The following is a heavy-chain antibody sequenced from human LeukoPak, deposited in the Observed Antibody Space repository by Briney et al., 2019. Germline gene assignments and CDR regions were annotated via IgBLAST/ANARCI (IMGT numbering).Heavy chain of an antibody. CDR1: GGSFSGYY. Sequence: PSETLSLTCAVYGGSFSGYYWSWIRQPPGKGLEWIGEIYHSGSTNYNPSLKSRVTISVDKSKNQFSLKLSSVTAADTAVYYCASEPRSPIAAAALYAFDIWGQGTMVTVSS. CDR3: ASEPRSPIAAAALYAFDI. D-gene: IGHD6-13*01. J-gene: IGHJ3*02. CDR2: IYHSGST. V-gene: IGHV4-34*01.